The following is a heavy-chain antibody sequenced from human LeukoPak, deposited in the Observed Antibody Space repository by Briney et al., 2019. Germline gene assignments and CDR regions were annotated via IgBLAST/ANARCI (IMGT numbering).Heavy chain of an antibody. V-gene: IGHV1-69*05. CDR2: IIPIFGTA. CDR3: ARGGVYGSGPFGY. J-gene: IGHJ4*02. CDR1: GGTFSSYA. D-gene: IGHD3-10*01. Sequence: SVKVSCKASGGTFSSYAISWVRQAPGQGLEWMGRIIPIFGTANYAQKFQGRVTITTDESTSTAYMELSSLRSEDTAVYYCARGGVYGSGPFGYWGQGTLVTVSS.